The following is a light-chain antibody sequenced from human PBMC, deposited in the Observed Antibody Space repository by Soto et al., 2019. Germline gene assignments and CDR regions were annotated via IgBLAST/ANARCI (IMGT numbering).Light chain of an antibody. CDR2: KVS. J-gene: IGKJ2*01. V-gene: IGKV2-30*01. CDR3: MQSTHWPTT. Sequence: RSSRSLVYSDGDTYLNWFHQRPGQSPRRLIYKVSNRDSGVPDRFSGSGSGTDFTLKISSVEAEDVGTFYCMQSTHWPTTFGQGTKLEI. CDR1: RSLVYSDGDTY.